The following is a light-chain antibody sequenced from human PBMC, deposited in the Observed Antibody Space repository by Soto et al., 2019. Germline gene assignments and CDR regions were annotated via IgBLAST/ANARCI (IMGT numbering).Light chain of an antibody. CDR1: QSISVL. CDR2: KAS. V-gene: IGKV1-5*03. CDR3: QQYDNYSP. Sequence: IQMTQSPSTLSASVGDRVTITCRASQSISVLLAWYQQKPGEAPKLLIYKASSLESGVPSRFSGSGSGTQFSLTISSLQPDDFATYYCQQYDNYSPFGGGTKVEIK. J-gene: IGKJ4*02.